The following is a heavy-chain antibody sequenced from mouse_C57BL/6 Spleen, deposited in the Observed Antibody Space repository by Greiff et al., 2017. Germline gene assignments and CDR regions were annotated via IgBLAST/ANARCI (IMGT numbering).Heavy chain of an antibody. Sequence: EVQLQQSVAELVRPGASVKLSCTASGFNFKNYYMHWVKQRPEQGLEWIGRIDPANGNTKYAQKFQGKATITADTSSNTAYLQLSSLTSEDAAIYCCARDAYGNYWFAYWGQGTLVTVSS. CDR1: GFNFKNYY. V-gene: IGHV14-3*01. D-gene: IGHD2-1*01. CDR3: ARDAYGNYWFAY. CDR2: IDPANGNT. J-gene: IGHJ3*01.